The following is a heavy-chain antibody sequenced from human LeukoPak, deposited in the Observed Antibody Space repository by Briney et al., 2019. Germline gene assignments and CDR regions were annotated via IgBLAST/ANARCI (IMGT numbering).Heavy chain of an antibody. CDR2: INHSGST. J-gene: IGHJ4*02. D-gene: IGHD5-18*01. V-gene: IGHV4-34*01. CDR3: ARRTDTAMAYYFDY. Sequence: RPSETLSLTCAVYGGTFSGYYWSWIRQPPGKGLEWIGEINHSGSTNYNPSLKSRVTISVDTSKNQFSLKLSSVTAADTAVYYCARRTDTAMAYYFDYWGQGTLVTVSS. CDR1: GGTFSGYY.